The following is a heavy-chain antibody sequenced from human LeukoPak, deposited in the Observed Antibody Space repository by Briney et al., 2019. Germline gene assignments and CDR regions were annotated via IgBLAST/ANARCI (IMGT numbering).Heavy chain of an antibody. CDR1: GGSMSSNSYC. CDR3: AFYYDSSGQGRYFDH. J-gene: IGHJ4*02. Sequence: SETLSLTCNVSGGSMSSNSYCCGWIRQPPGKGLDLIGIISASGSRYYNPSLGVRLIISLDTSTRLFSLTLTSVTAADTAVYYCAFYYDSSGQGRYFDHWGQGTLVTVSS. CDR2: ISASGSR. D-gene: IGHD3-22*01. V-gene: IGHV4-39*01.